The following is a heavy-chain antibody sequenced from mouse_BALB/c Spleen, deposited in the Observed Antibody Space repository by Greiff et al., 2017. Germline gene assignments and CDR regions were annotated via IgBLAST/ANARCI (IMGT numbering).Heavy chain of an antibody. CDR2: IWGDGST. V-gene: IGHV2-6-7*01. CDR1: GFSLTGYG. CDR3: ARDGVRASAYYAMDY. J-gene: IGHJ4*01. Sequence: VQLQQSGPGLVAPSQSLSITCTVSGFSLTGYGVNWVRQPPGKGLEWLGMIWGDGSTDYNSALKSRLSISKDNSKSQVFLKMNSLQTDDTARYYCARDGVRASAYYAMDYWGQGTSVTVSS.